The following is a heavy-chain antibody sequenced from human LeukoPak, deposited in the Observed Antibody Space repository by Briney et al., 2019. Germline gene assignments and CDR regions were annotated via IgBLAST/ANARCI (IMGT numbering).Heavy chain of an antibody. Sequence: ASVKVFCKVSGYAFSNYGISWVRQAPGQGLEWMGWISSYNGNTKYAQKFQGRLTMTTDTSSSTAYMELRRLRSDDTAVYYCTRESGATAAALFDYWGQGSLVTVSS. V-gene: IGHV1-18*01. CDR1: GYAFSNYG. CDR2: ISSYNGNT. D-gene: IGHD6-13*01. CDR3: TRESGATAAALFDY. J-gene: IGHJ4*02.